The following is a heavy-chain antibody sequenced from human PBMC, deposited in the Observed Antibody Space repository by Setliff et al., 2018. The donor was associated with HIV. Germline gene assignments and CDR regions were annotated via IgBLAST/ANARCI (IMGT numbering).Heavy chain of an antibody. J-gene: IGHJ4*02. D-gene: IGHD6-19*01. CDR1: GYPFSTYF. Sequence: ASVKVSCKASGYPFSTYFMHWVRQAPGQGLEWMGIINPSGGSITYAQKFQGRVTITTDESTSTAYMELSSLRSEDTAVYYCARASHSGPSSNGWYPYYFDYWGQGTLVTVSS. V-gene: IGHV1-46*01. CDR2: INPSGGSI. CDR3: ARASHSGPSSNGWYPYYFDY.